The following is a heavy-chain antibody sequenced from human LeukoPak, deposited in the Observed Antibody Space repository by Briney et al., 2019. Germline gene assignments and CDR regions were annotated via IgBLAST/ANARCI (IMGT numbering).Heavy chain of an antibody. Sequence: GESLKISCTGSGYSFTSYWIAWLRQMPGKGLEWMGIIYPGDSDTKYSPSFQGHVTISVDKSINTAYLQWGSLETPDTAIFYCARQGGSAMYYFDFWGQGTLVTVSS. CDR2: IYPGDSDT. V-gene: IGHV5-51*01. J-gene: IGHJ4*02. CDR1: GYSFTSYW. D-gene: IGHD1-26*01. CDR3: ARQGGSAMYYFDF.